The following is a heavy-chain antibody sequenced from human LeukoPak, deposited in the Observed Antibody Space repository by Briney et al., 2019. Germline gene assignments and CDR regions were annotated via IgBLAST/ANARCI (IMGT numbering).Heavy chain of an antibody. J-gene: IGHJ6*03. V-gene: IGHV6-1*01. CDR3: ARGSGSYERDYYYYYMDV. CDR1: GDSVSNNSAT. D-gene: IGHD1-26*01. CDR2: TYYRSKWYN. Sequence: SQTLSLTCAISGDSVSNNSATWNWIRQSPSRGLEWLGRTYYRSKWYNDYAVSVKSRITINPDTSKNQFSLKLSSVTAADTAVYYCARGSGSYERDYYYYYMDVWGKGTTVTVSS.